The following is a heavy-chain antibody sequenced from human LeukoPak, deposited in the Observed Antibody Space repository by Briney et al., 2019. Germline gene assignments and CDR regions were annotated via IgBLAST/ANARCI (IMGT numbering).Heavy chain of an antibody. CDR3: ARGPSGYHNT. Sequence: GGSLRLSCATSGFIFSHHGMNWVRQAPGKGLEWVSGIRADAVTTYYADSVKGRFTISRDSSKNIPHLQMNTLRAEDTAVYYCARGPSGYHNTGGQGTLVTVSS. D-gene: IGHD5-12*01. CDR2: IRADAVTT. J-gene: IGHJ4*02. V-gene: IGHV3-23*01. CDR1: GFIFSHHG.